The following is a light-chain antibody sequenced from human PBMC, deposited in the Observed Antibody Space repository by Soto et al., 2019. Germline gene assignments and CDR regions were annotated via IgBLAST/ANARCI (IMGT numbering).Light chain of an antibody. CDR1: SSDVGGYNY. J-gene: IGLJ1*01. CDR2: EVN. Sequence: QSSLPQPPSASWSPGHSVSISCTGTSSDVGGYNYVSWYQQHPGKAPKLMIYEVNKRPSGVPDRFSGSKSGNTASLTVSGLQAEDEADYYCSSYAGTSNVFGTGTKVTVL. V-gene: IGLV2-8*01. CDR3: SSYAGTSNV.